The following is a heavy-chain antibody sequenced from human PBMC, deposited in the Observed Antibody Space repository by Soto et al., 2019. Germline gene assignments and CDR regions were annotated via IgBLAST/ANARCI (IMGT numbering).Heavy chain of an antibody. J-gene: IGHJ6*03. CDR1: GGTFSSYT. Sequence: SVKVSCKASGGTFSSYTISWVRQAPGQGLEWMGRIIPILGIANYAQKFQGRVTITADKSTSTAYMELSSLRSEDTAVYYCARGYCSSTSCHMRHYYYYYMDFRDKGTTVTVSS. V-gene: IGHV1-69*02. CDR2: IIPILGIA. CDR3: ARGYCSSTSCHMRHYYYYYMDF. D-gene: IGHD2-2*01.